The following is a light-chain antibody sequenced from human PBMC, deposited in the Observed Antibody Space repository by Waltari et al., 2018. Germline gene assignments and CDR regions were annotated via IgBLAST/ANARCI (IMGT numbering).Light chain of an antibody. CDR1: SLRTSY. V-gene: IGLV3-19*01. CDR2: GKE. CDR3: SSRNGRASQAV. J-gene: IGLJ2*01. Sequence: SSELTQDPVVSVALGQTIRITCQGDSLRTSYASWYQVKPGQAPLLVMFGKEKRPSGVPDRISGDSSETTSSLTITGAQAEDEADYYCSSRNGRASQAVFAGGTKVTVL.